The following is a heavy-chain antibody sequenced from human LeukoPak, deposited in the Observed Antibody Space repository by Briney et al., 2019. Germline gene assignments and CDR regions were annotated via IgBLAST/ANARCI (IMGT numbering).Heavy chain of an antibody. D-gene: IGHD2-8*01. V-gene: IGHV3-21*01. CDR3: ARHQEGMAWFDP. Sequence: GGSLRLSCAASGFTFSSYHINWVRQAPGNGLEWVSSISSNSDYIYYADSVKGRFTISRDNAKNSLYLQMNSLRAEDTAVYYCARHQEGMAWFDPWGQGTLVTVSS. CDR1: GFTFSSYH. J-gene: IGHJ5*02. CDR2: ISSNSDYI.